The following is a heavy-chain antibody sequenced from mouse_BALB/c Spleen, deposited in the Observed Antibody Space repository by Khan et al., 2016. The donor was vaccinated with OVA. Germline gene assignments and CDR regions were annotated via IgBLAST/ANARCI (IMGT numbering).Heavy chain of an antibody. J-gene: IGHJ4*01. CDR2: ISSGGTYT. CDR3: TRFITTTTGDYYAMDY. CDR1: GFIFSSYG. V-gene: IGHV5-6*01. D-gene: IGHD1-2*01. Sequence: EVELVESGGDLVNPGGSLKLSCAVSGFIFSSYGMSWFRQTPDKRLEWFATISSGGTYTYYPDSVKGRFTISRDTAKNTLSLQMSSLKSEDTAMYSCTRFITTTTGDYYAMDYWGQGTSVTVSS.